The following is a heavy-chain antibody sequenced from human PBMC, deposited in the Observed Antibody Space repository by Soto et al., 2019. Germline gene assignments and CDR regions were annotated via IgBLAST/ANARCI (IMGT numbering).Heavy chain of an antibody. J-gene: IGHJ4*02. Sequence: QVQLQESGPGLVKPSQTLSLTCTVSGGSISSGDYYWSWIRHPPGKGLEWIGYIYSSGSTYYNPSLKSRVTISVDTSKTQFALKLSSVTAADTAVYYCARAQGSGFLVSWGQGTLVTVSS. D-gene: IGHD3-10*01. V-gene: IGHV4-30-4*01. CDR3: ARAQGSGFLVS. CDR1: GGSISSGDYY. CDR2: IYSSGST.